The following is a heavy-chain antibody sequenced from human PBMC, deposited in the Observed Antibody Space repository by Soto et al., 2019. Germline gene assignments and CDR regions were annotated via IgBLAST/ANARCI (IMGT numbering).Heavy chain of an antibody. D-gene: IGHD2-15*01. J-gene: IGHJ4*02. CDR1: GFTFSSYA. V-gene: IGHV3-23*01. Sequence: RLSLRLSCAASGFTFSSYAMGWVRQGPGKVLEWVAVVSIGGSTHYADSVRGRFTISRDNSKNTLSLQMNSLTAEDTAVYFCAKRRGAGGHFDYWGQGALVTSPQ. CDR2: VSIGGST. CDR3: AKRRGAGGHFDY.